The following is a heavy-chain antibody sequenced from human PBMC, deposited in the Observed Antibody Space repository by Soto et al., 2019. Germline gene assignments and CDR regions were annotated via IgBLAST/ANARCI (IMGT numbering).Heavy chain of an antibody. CDR2: IWYDGTNI. D-gene: IGHD6-6*01. CDR1: GFTFSTYG. V-gene: IGHV3-33*03. J-gene: IGHJ4*02. CDR3: AAESSTSSGLGFFDY. Sequence: VQLVESGGGVVQPGRSLRLSCTASGFTFSTYGMHWVRQAPGKGLEWVAVIWYDGTNIYYADSVKGRFTISRDNSKNTLYLQMSSLRAEDTALYYCAAESSTSSGLGFFDYWGQGTLVTVSS.